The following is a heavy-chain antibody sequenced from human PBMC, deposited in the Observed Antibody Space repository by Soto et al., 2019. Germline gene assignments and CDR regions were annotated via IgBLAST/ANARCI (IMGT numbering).Heavy chain of an antibody. CDR2: ISGSGGTI. D-gene: IGHD6-19*01. CDR1: GFTLTSYS. Sequence: EVQLVESGGGMVQPGGSLRVSCAASGFTLTSYSMHWVRQAPWEGLEWVSDISGSGGTIYYADSVKGRFTISRDNAKNSLSARMTSLTDEHTAVYFCATDTRLTTSGWSYYLDSWGQGTRVTVSS. CDR3: ATDTRLTTSGWSYYLDS. J-gene: IGHJ4*02. V-gene: IGHV3-48*02.